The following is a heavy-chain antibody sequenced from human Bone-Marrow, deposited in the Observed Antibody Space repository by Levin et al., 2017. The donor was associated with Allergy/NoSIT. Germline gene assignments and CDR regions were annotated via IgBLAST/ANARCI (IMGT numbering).Heavy chain of an antibody. Sequence: SGPTLVKPTQTLTLTCTFSGFSLSSSGVGVGWIRQPPGKALEWLALIYWNDDKRYSPSLKSRLTITKDTSNNQVVLTMTNMDPVDTATDYCARDFSVCTGYYSCYPGMDVWGQGTTVTVSS. CDR2: IYWNDDK. D-gene: IGHD7-27*01. V-gene: IGHV2-5*01. CDR1: GFSLSSSGVG. J-gene: IGHJ6*02. CDR3: ARDFSVCTGYYSCYPGMDV.